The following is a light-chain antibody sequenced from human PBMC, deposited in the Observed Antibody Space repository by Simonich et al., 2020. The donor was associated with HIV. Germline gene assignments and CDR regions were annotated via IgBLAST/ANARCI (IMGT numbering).Light chain of an antibody. CDR3: QQFNSYPYT. V-gene: IGKV1-5*03. CDR1: ESISSG. CDR2: KAS. J-gene: IGKJ2*01. Sequence: DIQMTQSPSTLSASVGDRVTITCRASESISSGLGWYQQKSGKAPKLLIYKASSLKSGLPSRFSGSGSGTEFTLTISSLQPDDFATYYCQQFNSYPYTCGQGTKLEIK.